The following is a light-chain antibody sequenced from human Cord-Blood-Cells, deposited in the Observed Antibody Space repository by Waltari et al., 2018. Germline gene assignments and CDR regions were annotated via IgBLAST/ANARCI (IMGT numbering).Light chain of an antibody. CDR1: SIDVGGFNY. Sequence: QSALTQPASVSGSPGQPIPLPCTGTSIDVGGFNYLSRNQPHQGKAPKLIIYDVSNRPSGVSNRFSGSKSGNTASLTISGLQAEDEADYYCSSYTGSSTLFVTGTKVTVL. V-gene: IGLV2-14*01. CDR3: SSYTGSSTL. CDR2: DVS. J-gene: IGLJ1*01.